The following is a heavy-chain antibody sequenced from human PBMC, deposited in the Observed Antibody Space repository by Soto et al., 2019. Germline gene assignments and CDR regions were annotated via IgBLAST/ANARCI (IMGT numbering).Heavy chain of an antibody. Sequence: GGSLRLSCAASGFTFSNAWMSWVRQAPGKGLEWVGRIKSKTDGGTTDYAAPVKGRFTISRDDSKNTLYLQMNSLKTEDTAVYYCTTTRQLNLVDTEAPSWYWGQGTLVTVSS. CDR3: TTTRQLNLVDTEAPSWY. J-gene: IGHJ4*02. V-gene: IGHV3-15*01. D-gene: IGHD5-18*01. CDR2: IKSKTDGGTT. CDR1: GFTFSNAW.